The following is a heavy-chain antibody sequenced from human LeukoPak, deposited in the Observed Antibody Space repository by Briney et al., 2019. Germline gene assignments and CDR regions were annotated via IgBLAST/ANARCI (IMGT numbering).Heavy chain of an antibody. CDR2: INPNSGGT. CDR1: GYTFTGYY. J-gene: IGHJ4*02. Sequence: ASVKVSFKASGYTFTGYYMHWVRKAPGQGLEWMGWINPNSGGTNYAQKFQGRVTMTRDTSISTAYMELSRLRSDDTAVYYCASSDILTGYYSAPFPFYWGQGTLVTVSS. V-gene: IGHV1-2*02. CDR3: ASSDILTGYYSAPFPFY. D-gene: IGHD3-9*01.